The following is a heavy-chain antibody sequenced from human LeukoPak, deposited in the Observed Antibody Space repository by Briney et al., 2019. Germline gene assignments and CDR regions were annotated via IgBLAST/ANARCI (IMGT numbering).Heavy chain of an antibody. V-gene: IGHV3-66*01. CDR3: ARDRSSMVRGNYFDC. J-gene: IGHJ4*02. D-gene: IGHD3-10*01. CDR2: LYSGGTT. CDR1: GFTFSSYA. Sequence: PGGSLRLSCAASGFTFSSYAMSWVRQVPGKGLEWVSLLYSGGTTSYADSVKGRFTISSDSSKNTLYLQMNSLRAEDTAVYYCARDRSSMVRGNYFDCWGQGTLVTVSS.